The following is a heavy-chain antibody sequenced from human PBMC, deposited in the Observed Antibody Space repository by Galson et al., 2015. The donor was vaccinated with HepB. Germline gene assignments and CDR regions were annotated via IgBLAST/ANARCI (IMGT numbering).Heavy chain of an antibody. Sequence: CKASGYTFTGYYMHWVRQAPGQGLEWMGWINPNSGGTNYAQKFQGWVTMTRDTSISTAYMELSRLRSDDTAVYYCARAAYDSSGYYYGRSYYYYYYGMDVWGQGTTVTVSS. V-gene: IGHV1-2*04. CDR1: GYTFTGYY. CDR3: ARAAYDSSGYYYGRSYYYYYYGMDV. J-gene: IGHJ6*02. D-gene: IGHD3-22*01. CDR2: INPNSGGT.